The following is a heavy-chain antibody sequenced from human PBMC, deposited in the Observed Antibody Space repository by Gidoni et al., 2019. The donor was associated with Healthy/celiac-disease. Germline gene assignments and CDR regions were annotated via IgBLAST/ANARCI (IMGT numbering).Heavy chain of an antibody. CDR2: INPNSGGT. Sequence: QVQLVQSGAEVKKPGASVKVSCKASGYTFTGYYMHWVRQAPGQGLEWMGWINPNSGGTNYAQKFQGWVTMTRDTSISTAYMELSRLRSDDTAVYYCAREYSSSSRYYYYYGMDVWGQGTTVTVSS. D-gene: IGHD6-6*01. CDR1: GYTFTGYY. V-gene: IGHV1-2*04. CDR3: AREYSSSSRYYYYYGMDV. J-gene: IGHJ6*02.